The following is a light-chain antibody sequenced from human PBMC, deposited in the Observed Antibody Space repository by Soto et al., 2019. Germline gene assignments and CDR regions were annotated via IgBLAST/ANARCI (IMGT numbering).Light chain of an antibody. CDR3: KQSYNTPIT. CDR1: RTIDNY. CDR2: ATS. J-gene: IGKJ5*01. V-gene: IGKV1-39*01. Sequence: DIQMTQSPSSLSASVGDRVTITCRASRTIDNYLNWYRQKPGRAHELLVYATSSLQSGVPSRFTGGGSGTHFTLTIRGLQPEDFATYFCKQSYNTPITFGQGTRLEIK.